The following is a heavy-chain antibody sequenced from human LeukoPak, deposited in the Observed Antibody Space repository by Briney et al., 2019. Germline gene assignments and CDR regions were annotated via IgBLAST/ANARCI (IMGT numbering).Heavy chain of an antibody. Sequence: SETLSLTCTVSGGSISSYYWGWIRQPPGKGLEWIGSIYYSGSTYYNPSLKSRVTISVDTSKNQFSLKLSSVTAADTAVYYCARLDRITIFGVVNSWGQGTLVTVSS. J-gene: IGHJ4*02. CDR3: ARLDRITIFGVVNS. V-gene: IGHV4-39*01. CDR1: GGSISSYY. D-gene: IGHD3-3*01. CDR2: IYYSGST.